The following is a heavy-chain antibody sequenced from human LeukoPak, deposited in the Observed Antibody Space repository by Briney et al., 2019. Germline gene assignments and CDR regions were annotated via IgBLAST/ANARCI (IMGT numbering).Heavy chain of an antibody. CDR2: INHNGNVN. V-gene: IGHV3-7*03. CDR1: GFTFSSYW. Sequence: GGSLRLSCAASGFTFSSYWMNWARQAPGKGLEWVASINHNGNVNYYVDSVKGRFTISRDNAKNSLYLQMNSLRAEDTALYYRAKDMDSRYGMHVWGQGTTVTVSS. CDR3: AKDMDSRYGMHV. J-gene: IGHJ6*02. D-gene: IGHD3/OR15-3a*01.